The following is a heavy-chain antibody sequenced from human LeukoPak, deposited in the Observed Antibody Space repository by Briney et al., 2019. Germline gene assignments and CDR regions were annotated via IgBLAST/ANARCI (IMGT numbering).Heavy chain of an antibody. CDR3: VRASRTVYNTFDS. CDR1: GFTFSSYA. V-gene: IGHV3-74*01. CDR2: VSPDGSTT. J-gene: IGHJ4*02. D-gene: IGHD5-24*01. Sequence: GGSLRLSCAASGFTFSSYAMSWVRQAPGKGLEWVSRVSPDGSTTLYADSVRGRFTISRDNAKNTLYLQMNSLRAEDTAVYHCVRASRTVYNTFDSWGQGALVTVSS.